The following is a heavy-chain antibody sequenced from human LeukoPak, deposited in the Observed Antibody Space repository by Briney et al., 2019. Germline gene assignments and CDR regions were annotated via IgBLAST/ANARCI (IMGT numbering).Heavy chain of an antibody. J-gene: IGHJ3*02. Sequence: SETLSLTCTVWGGSIRSYYWSWIRQPPGKGREGSGYIYYSGSTNYNPSLKSRVTISVDTSKNQFSLKLSSVTAADTAVYYCARVGVAGIGDDAFDIWGQGAMVTVSS. D-gene: IGHD6-19*01. V-gene: IGHV4-59*01. CDR1: GGSIRSYY. CDR3: ARVGVAGIGDDAFDI. CDR2: IYYSGST.